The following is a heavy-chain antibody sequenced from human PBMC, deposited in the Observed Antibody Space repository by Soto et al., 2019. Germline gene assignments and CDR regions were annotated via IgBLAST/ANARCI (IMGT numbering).Heavy chain of an antibody. Sequence: EVQLVESGGGLVQPGGSLRLSCAASGFTFSSFWMHWVRQAPGEGLVWVSRINSDGSNTNYADSVKGRFTISRDNAKNALSLQINSLRAADTAVYDCARGGVPAAMSYWGQGTLVTVSS. CDR3: ARGGVPAAMSY. D-gene: IGHD2-2*01. V-gene: IGHV3-74*01. CDR1: GFTFSSFW. CDR2: INSDGSNT. J-gene: IGHJ4*02.